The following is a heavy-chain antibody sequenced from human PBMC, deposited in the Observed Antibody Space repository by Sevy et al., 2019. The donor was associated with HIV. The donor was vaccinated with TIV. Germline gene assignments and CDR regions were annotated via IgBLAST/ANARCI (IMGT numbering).Heavy chain of an antibody. CDR2: IRNNANSYTT. D-gene: IGHD2-21*01. Sequence: RGFLRLSCAASGFTFSDYYMDWVRQAPGKGLERVGRIRNNANSYTTDFAASVKGRFTISRDDSKNSLYLQMHSPKTDDTAVYYCSRVMRRILWWSLDSWGQGTLVDISS. J-gene: IGHJ4*02. CDR3: SRVMRRILWWSLDS. CDR1: GFTFSDYY. V-gene: IGHV3-72*01.